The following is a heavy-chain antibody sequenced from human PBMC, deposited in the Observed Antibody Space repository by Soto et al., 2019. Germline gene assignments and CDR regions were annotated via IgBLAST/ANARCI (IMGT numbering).Heavy chain of an antibody. J-gene: IGHJ5*02. D-gene: IGHD4-17*01. CDR3: ARAVSRYGDYWWWFDP. Sequence: QVQLQESGPGLVKPSQTLSLTCTVSGGSISSGGYYWSWIRQHPGKGLEWIGYIYYSGSTYYNPSLKSRVTISVDTSKNQFSLKLSSVTAADTAVYYCARAVSRYGDYWWWFDPWGQGTLVTVSS. CDR2: IYYSGST. CDR1: GGSISSGGYY. V-gene: IGHV4-31*03.